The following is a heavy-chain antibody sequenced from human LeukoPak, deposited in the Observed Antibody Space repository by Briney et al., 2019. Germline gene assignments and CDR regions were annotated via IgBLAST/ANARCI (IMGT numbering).Heavy chain of an antibody. Sequence: WASVKVSCKASGYTFTGYYMHWVRQAPGQGLEWMGWINSDSGGTNYAQKFQGWVTMTRDTSINTAYMELSRLRPDDTAVYYCARADPISPGLFDFWGQGTLVTVS. CDR3: ARADPISPGLFDF. J-gene: IGHJ4*02. V-gene: IGHV1-2*04. CDR2: INSDSGGT. CDR1: GYTFTGYY. D-gene: IGHD2-2*02.